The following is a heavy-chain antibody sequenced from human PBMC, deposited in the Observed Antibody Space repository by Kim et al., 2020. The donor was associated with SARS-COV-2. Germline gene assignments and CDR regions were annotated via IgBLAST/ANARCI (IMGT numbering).Heavy chain of an antibody. D-gene: IGHD1-20*01. V-gene: IGHV4-31*02. J-gene: IGHJ4*02. CDR3: ARGYSYFDY. Sequence: RTYYNTPLKSRVTISVKTSKNQFSRKLSSVTAADTAVYYGARGYSYFDYWGQGTLVTVSS. CDR2: RT.